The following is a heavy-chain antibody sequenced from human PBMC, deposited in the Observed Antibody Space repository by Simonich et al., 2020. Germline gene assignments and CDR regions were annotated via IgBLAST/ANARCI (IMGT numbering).Heavy chain of an antibody. CDR1: GYTFTGYY. J-gene: IGHJ2*01. CDR3: ARDLLTGDYSIRYFDL. D-gene: IGHD7-27*01. CDR2: VTPNRGGT. V-gene: IGHV1-2*02. Sequence: QVQLVQSGAEVKKPGASVKVSCKASGYTFTGYYMHWVRQAPGQGLEGKGMVTPNRGGTNYEQKCQGRVTMTRDTSISTAYMELSRLRADDTALYYCARDLLTGDYSIRYFDLWGRGTLVTVSS.